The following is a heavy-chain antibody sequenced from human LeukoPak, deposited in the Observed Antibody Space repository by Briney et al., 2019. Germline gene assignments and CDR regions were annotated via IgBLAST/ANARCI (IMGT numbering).Heavy chain of an antibody. CDR1: GGSFSGYY. J-gene: IGHJ6*03. CDR3: ARHPVVTTGYYYMDV. CDR2: INHSGST. D-gene: IGHD4-23*01. Sequence: SETLSLTCAVYGGSFSGYYWSWIHQPPGKGLEWIGEINHSGSTNYNPSLKSRVTISVDTSKNQFSLKLSSVTAADTAVYYCARHPVVTTGYYYMDVWGKGTTVTVSS. V-gene: IGHV4-34*01.